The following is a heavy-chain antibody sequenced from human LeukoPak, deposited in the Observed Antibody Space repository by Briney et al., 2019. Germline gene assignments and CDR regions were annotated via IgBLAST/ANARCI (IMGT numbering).Heavy chain of an antibody. Sequence: GESLKISCKGSGYSFTSYWIGWVRQMPGKGLAWMGIIYPGDSDTRYSPSFQGQVTISADKSISTAYLQWSSLKASDTAMYYCARRTSGHCSTTTCLFDYWGQGTLVTVSS. CDR1: GYSFTSYW. CDR2: IYPGDSDT. J-gene: IGHJ4*02. V-gene: IGHV5-51*01. CDR3: ARRTSGHCSTTTCLFDY. D-gene: IGHD2-2*01.